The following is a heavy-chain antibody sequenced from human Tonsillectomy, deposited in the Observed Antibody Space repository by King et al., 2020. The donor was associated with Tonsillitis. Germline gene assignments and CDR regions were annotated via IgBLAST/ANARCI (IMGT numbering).Heavy chain of an antibody. J-gene: IGHJ4*02. CDR1: GGSFSGYY. Sequence: VQLQQWGAGLLKPSETLSLTCTVYGGSFSGYYWSWIRQSPGKGLEWIGEINHSGSTNYNPSLKSGVALSVDTSKNQFSLKLGSGTAADTAVYYCARGSRYCSGGRCYHNPDYWGQGSLVTVSP. CDR2: INHSGST. D-gene: IGHD2-15*01. V-gene: IGHV4-34*01. CDR3: ARGSRYCSGGRCYHNPDY.